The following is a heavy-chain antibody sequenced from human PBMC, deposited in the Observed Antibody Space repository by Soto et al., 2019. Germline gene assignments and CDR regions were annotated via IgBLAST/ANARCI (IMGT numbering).Heavy chain of an antibody. CDR2: ISAYNGNT. V-gene: IGHV1-18*04. D-gene: IGHD5-18*01. CDR1: GYTFTSYG. Sequence: GASVKVSCKASGYTFTSYGISWVRQAPGQGLEWMGWISAYNGNTNYAQKLQGRVTMTTDTSTSTAYMELRSLRSDDTAAYYCARDGRGYSYGYFDYWGQGTLVTVSS. CDR3: ARDGRGYSYGYFDY. J-gene: IGHJ4*02.